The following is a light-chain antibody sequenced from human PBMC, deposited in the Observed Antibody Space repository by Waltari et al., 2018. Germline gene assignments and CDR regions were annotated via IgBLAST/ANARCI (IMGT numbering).Light chain of an antibody. CDR1: SSNIGAGYD. CDR2: GNN. V-gene: IGLV1-40*01. J-gene: IGLJ3*02. CDR3: QSYDSSLSDSGV. Sequence: QSILTQPPSVSGAPGQKVTISCTGSSSNIGAGYDVHWYQQLHVAAHTLIIYGNNTRPSGVPDRFSGSKSGTSASLDITGLQTEDEADYYCQSYDSSLSDSGVFGGGTKVTVL.